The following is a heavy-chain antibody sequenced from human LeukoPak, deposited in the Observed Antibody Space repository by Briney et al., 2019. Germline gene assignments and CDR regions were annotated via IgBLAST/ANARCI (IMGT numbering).Heavy chain of an antibody. V-gene: IGHV3-49*03. D-gene: IGHD1-26*01. CDR3: TRGPWELLRFDY. J-gene: IGHJ4*02. Sequence: GGSLRLSCTASGFTFGDYAMRGFRQAPGKGLEWVGFIRSKAYGGTTEYAASVKGRFTISRDDSKSIAYLQMNSLKTEDTAVYYCTRGPWELLRFDYWGQGTLVTVSS. CDR2: IRSKAYGGTT. CDR1: GFTFGDYA.